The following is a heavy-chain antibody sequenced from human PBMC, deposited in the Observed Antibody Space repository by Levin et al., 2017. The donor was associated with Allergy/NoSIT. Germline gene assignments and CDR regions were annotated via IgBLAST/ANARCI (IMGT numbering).Heavy chain of an antibody. CDR1: GFTFSSYG. CDR3: AKDLLGATYYFDY. Sequence: SGGSLRLSCAASGFTFSSYGMHWVRQAPGKGLEWVALISYVGSNKYYADSVKGRFTISRDNSKNTLYLQMNSLRAEDTAVYYCAKDLLGATYYFDYWGQGTLVTVSS. D-gene: IGHD1-26*01. J-gene: IGHJ4*02. V-gene: IGHV3-30*18. CDR2: ISYVGSNK.